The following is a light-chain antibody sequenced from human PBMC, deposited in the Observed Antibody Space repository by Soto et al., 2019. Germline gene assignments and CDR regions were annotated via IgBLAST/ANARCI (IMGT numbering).Light chain of an antibody. CDR1: QSVLYSSNNKNY. CDR2: WAS. CDR3: QQYYSSPVT. V-gene: IGKV4-1*01. Sequence: DLVMTQSPDSLAVSLGERATINCKSSQSVLYSSNNKNYLAWYQQKPGQPPKLLIYWASTRESGVPDRFSGSGSGTDFTLTISSLQAEDVAVYYCQQYYSSPVTFGPGTKVDSK. J-gene: IGKJ3*01.